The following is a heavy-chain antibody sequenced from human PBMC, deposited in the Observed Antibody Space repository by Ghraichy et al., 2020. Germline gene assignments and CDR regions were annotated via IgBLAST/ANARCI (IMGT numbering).Heavy chain of an antibody. CDR3: AREESRRQLDY. CDR2: IWADGNNK. J-gene: IGHJ4*02. CDR1: GFTFTGNG. V-gene: IGHV3-33*01. Sequence: LSLTCAASGFTFTGNGMHWVRQAPGKGLEWVAFIWADGNNKEYADFVKGRFTISRDNSKNTLYLQMNSLRAEDTAVYYCAREESRRQLDYWGQGTLVTVSS.